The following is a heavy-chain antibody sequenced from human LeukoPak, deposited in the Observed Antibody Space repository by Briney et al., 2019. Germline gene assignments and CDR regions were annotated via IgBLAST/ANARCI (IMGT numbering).Heavy chain of an antibody. D-gene: IGHD5-12*01. CDR2: IGWNKDKI. Sequence: PGGSLRLSCAASGFTFSNYWMHWVRQVPGKGLEWVSSIGWNKDKILYADSLKGRFTISRDNARRSLFLQMDSLRAEDTAFYYCAKAKRNSDYLFDYWGQGTLVAVSS. CDR3: AKAKRNSDYLFDY. J-gene: IGHJ4*02. CDR1: GFTFSNYW. V-gene: IGHV3-9*01.